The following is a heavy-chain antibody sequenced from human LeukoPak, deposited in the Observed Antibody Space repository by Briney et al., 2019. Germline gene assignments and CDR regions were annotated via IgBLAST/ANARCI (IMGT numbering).Heavy chain of an antibody. Sequence: GGSLRLSCAASGFTFSNYAIHWVRQAPGKGLEWVAVISYDGNNKYYADSVKGRFTISRDNSKNTLYLQMSSLRAEDTAVYYCARDRMHITMVRGVIDYWGQGTLVTVSS. V-gene: IGHV3-30-3*01. J-gene: IGHJ4*02. CDR1: GFTFSNYA. D-gene: IGHD3-10*01. CDR3: ARDRMHITMVRGVIDY. CDR2: ISYDGNNK.